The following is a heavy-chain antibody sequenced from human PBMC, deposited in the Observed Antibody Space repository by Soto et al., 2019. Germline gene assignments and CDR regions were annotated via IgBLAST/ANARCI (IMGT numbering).Heavy chain of an antibody. CDR3: EILRPYGSWSYYKALFDY. J-gene: IGHJ4*02. Sequence: SETLALTCTVSGGSISSYYWSGIRQPPGKGLEWIGYIYYSGSTNYNPSLKSRVTISVDTSKNELSLKLTSVTAADTAVYYCEILRPYGSWSYYKALFDYWGQGTLVTVSS. D-gene: IGHD3-10*01. V-gene: IGHV4-59*08. CDR1: GGSISSYY. CDR2: IYYSGST.